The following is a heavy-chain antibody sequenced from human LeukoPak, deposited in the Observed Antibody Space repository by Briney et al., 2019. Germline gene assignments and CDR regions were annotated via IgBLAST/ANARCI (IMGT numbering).Heavy chain of an antibody. J-gene: IGHJ5*02. CDR3: ARGDVLRNFDWFGSLDP. D-gene: IGHD3-9*01. CDR1: GGSISSSSYY. Sequence: KASETLSLTCTVSGGSISSSSYYWGWIRQPPGKGLEWIGSIYYSGSTYYNPSLKSRVTISVDTSKNQFSLKLSSVTAADTAVYYCARGDVLRNFDWFGSLDPWGQGTLVTVSS. CDR2: IYYSGST. V-gene: IGHV4-39*07.